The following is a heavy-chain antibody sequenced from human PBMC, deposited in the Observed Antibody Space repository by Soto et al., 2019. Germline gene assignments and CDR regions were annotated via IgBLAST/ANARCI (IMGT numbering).Heavy chain of an antibody. CDR1: GFTFSSYA. J-gene: IGHJ4*02. V-gene: IGHV3-23*01. CDR2: ISGSGGST. Sequence: PGGSLRLSCAASGFTFSSYAMSWVRQAPGKGLERVSAISGSGGSTYYADSVKGRFTISRDNSKNTLYLQMNSLRAEDTTVYYCAKVGSGSGWKWYFDYWGQGTLVTVSS. CDR3: AKVGSGSGWKWYFDY. D-gene: IGHD6-19*01.